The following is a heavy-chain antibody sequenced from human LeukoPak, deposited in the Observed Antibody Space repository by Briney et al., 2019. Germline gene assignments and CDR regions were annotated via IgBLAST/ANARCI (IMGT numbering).Heavy chain of an antibody. CDR3: ARGGQLGIAVDY. Sequence: PSETLSLTCTVSGGSISSGDYYWSWIRQHPGKGLEWIGYVYYSGSTYYNPSLKGRVTISVDTSKNQFSLKLSSVTAAHTAVYYCARGGQLGIAVDYWGQGTLVTVSS. CDR2: VYYSGST. V-gene: IGHV4-31*03. J-gene: IGHJ4*02. CDR1: GGSISSGDYY. D-gene: IGHD7-27*01.